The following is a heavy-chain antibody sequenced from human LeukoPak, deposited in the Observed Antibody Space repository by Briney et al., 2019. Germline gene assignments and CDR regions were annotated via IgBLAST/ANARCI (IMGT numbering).Heavy chain of an antibody. J-gene: IGHJ3*02. CDR1: GFTFSGYA. D-gene: IGHD1-1*01. Sequence: PGGSVRLSCAASGFTFSGYAISWVRQAPGKGLEWVAFIDGGGSASSADFVKDRFIISRDNSKNTLHLQMHSLRVEDTAMYYCALVLATGPFEMWGQGTIVTVSS. CDR3: ALVLATGPFEM. CDR2: IDGGGSA. V-gene: IGHV3-66*01.